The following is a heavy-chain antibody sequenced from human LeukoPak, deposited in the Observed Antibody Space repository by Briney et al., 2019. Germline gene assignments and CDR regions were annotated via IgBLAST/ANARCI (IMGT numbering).Heavy chain of an antibody. CDR3: ASEFYYDSSGDQGIWFDP. CDR1: GGTLSSYA. J-gene: IGHJ5*02. Sequence: WASVKVSCKASGGTLSSYAISWVRQAPGQGLEWMGGIIPIFGTANYAQKFQGRVTITTDESTSTAYMELSSLRSEDTAVYYCASEFYYDSSGDQGIWFDPWGQGTLVTVSS. V-gene: IGHV1-69*05. CDR2: IIPIFGTA. D-gene: IGHD3-22*01.